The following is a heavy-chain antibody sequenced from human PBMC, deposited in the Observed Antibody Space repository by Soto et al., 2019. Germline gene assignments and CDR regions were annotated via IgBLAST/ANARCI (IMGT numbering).Heavy chain of an antibody. CDR2: IYHSETT. CDR1: SFSISSGYY. V-gene: IGHV4-38-2*01. CDR3: ARGRSRPEGATDIWRHKDPRHYYYYAMDV. D-gene: IGHD3-9*01. J-gene: IGHJ6*02. Sequence: SWTLSLTCAVSSFSISSGYYWGCVRQPPAKGLEWIGSIYHSETTNYSPSLKSRVTISIYTSKNKFSLKLSSVTAADTSVYYCARGRSRPEGATDIWRHKDPRHYYYYAMDVWGQGTTVTVSS.